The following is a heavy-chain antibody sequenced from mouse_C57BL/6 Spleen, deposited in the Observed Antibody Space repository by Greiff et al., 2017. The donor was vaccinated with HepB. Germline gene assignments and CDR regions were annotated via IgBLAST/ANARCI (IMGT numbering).Heavy chain of an antibody. Sequence: QVQLKQPGAELVMPGASVKLSCKASGYTFTSYWMHWVKQRPGQGLEWIGEIDPSDSYTNYNQKFKGKSTLTVDKSSSTAYMQLSSLTSEDSAVYYCVIYDGYYAGYWGQGTTLTVSS. D-gene: IGHD2-3*01. V-gene: IGHV1-69*01. CDR3: VIYDGYYAGY. CDR2: IDPSDSYT. CDR1: GYTFTSYW. J-gene: IGHJ2*01.